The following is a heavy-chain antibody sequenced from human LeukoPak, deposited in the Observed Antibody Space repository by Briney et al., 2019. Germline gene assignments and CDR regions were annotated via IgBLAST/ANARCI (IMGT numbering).Heavy chain of an antibody. J-gene: IGHJ4*02. CDR3: ARGRVGVKFDY. D-gene: IGHD1-26*01. CDR1: GGSNSSYY. V-gene: IGHV4-59*08. CDR2: IYYSGST. Sequence: SETLSLTCTVSGGSNSSYYWSWIQQPPGKGLEWIGYIYYSGSTNYNPSLKSRVTISVDTSKNQFSLKLSSVTAADTAVYYCARGRVGVKFDYWGQGTLVTVSS.